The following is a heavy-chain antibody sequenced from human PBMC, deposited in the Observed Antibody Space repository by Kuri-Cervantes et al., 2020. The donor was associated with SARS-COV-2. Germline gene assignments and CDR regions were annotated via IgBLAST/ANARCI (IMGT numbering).Heavy chain of an antibody. CDR1: GGSISSYY. CDR3: ARRSLYGMDV. CDR2: IYYSGST. D-gene: IGHD3-10*01. V-gene: IGHV4-59*01. J-gene: IGHJ6*02. Sequence: ESLKISCTVSGGSISSYYWSWIRQPPGKGLEWIGYIYYSGSTNYNPSLKSRVTISVDTSKNQFSLKLSSVTAADTAVYYCARRSLYGMDVWGQGTTVTVSS.